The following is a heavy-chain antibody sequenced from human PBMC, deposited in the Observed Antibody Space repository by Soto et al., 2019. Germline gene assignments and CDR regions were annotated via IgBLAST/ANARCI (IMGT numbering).Heavy chain of an antibody. CDR1: GFTFSSYA. CDR3: ARVSYCSGGSCPPSAY. CDR2: ISYDGSNK. Sequence: PGGSLRLSCAASGFTFSSYAMHWVRQAPGKGLEWVAVISYDGSNKYYADSVKGRFTISRDNSKNTLYLQMNSLGAEDTAVYYCARVSYCSGGSCPPSAYCGQGTPDIVSS. D-gene: IGHD2-15*01. J-gene: IGHJ4*02. V-gene: IGHV3-30-3*01.